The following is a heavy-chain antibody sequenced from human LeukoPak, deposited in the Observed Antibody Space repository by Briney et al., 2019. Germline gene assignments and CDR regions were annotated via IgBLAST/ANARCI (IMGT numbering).Heavy chain of an antibody. Sequence: SVKVSCKASGGTFSSYAISWVRQAPGQGLEWMGGIIPIFGTANYAQKFQGRVTITADESTSTAYMELSSLRSEDTAVYYCATGCSSTSCYKSGIYYYYYYYMDVWGKGTTVTVSS. J-gene: IGHJ6*03. D-gene: IGHD2-2*02. CDR3: ATGCSSTSCYKSGIYYYYYYYMDV. V-gene: IGHV1-69*13. CDR1: GGTFSSYA. CDR2: IIPIFGTA.